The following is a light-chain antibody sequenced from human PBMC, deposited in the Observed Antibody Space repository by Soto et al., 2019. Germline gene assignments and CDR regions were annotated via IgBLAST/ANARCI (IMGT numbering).Light chain of an antibody. CDR3: QQVKTYPRT. Sequence: DIHLTQSPSFLSASVGDRVTITCRPSQAVPNNMAWYQQKPGKPPKLLIYEESTLHSGVPSRFSGLKSGTQFTLTIDSLQPEDCATYYCQQVKTYPRTFGGGTKVEIK. J-gene: IGKJ4*01. V-gene: IGKV1-9*01. CDR2: EES. CDR1: QAVPNN.